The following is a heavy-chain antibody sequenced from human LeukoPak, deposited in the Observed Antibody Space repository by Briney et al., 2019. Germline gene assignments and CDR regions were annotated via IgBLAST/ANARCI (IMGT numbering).Heavy chain of an antibody. D-gene: IGHD3-9*01. CDR3: ARGDFAWPDYYYDYMDV. CDR2: TNINSGGS. CDR1: AYTFTFYY. Sequence: GASVSLSFTSSAYTFTFYYIHWLRHRPAQGHELMWWTNINSGGSNYDYKFQVKVTMTSDTSISTAYMEMSTLRSDDTAVYYCARGDFAWPDYYYDYMDVWGKGTTVTVSS. V-gene: IGHV1-2*07. J-gene: IGHJ6*03.